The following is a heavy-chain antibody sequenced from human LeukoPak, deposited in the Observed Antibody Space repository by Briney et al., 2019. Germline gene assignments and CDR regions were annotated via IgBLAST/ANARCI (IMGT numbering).Heavy chain of an antibody. V-gene: IGHV3-21*01. Sequence: PGGSLRLSCAASRFTFSSYSINWVRQAPGKGLEWVSSISSSSTYKYYADPVKGRFTVSRDNAKNSLYLQMNSLRAEDTAVYYCARDPFNTAMVTYYYMDVWGKGTTVTVSS. CDR3: ARDPFNTAMVTYYYMDV. D-gene: IGHD5-18*01. CDR1: RFTFSSYS. J-gene: IGHJ6*03. CDR2: ISSSSTYK.